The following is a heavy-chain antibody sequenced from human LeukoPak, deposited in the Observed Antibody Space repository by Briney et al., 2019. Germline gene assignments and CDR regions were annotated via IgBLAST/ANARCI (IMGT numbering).Heavy chain of an antibody. CDR2: INPNSGGT. V-gene: IGHV1-2*02. Sequence: AASVKVSCKASGYTFTGYYIHWVRQAPGQGLEWMGWINPNSGGTHYAQKFQGRVTMTRDTTISTVYMELSRLRSDDTAVYYCARELGVVKVNDAFNIWGQGTMVTVSS. CDR3: ARELGVVKVNDAFNI. D-gene: IGHD3-3*01. CDR1: GYTFTGYY. J-gene: IGHJ3*02.